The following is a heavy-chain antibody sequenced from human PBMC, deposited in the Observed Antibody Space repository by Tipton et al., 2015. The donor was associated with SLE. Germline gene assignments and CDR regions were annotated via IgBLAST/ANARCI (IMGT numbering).Heavy chain of an antibody. V-gene: IGHV3-23*03. CDR1: GFTFSSYV. J-gene: IGHJ3*02. D-gene: IGHD5-12*01. CDR3: AREGADILGSYDAVDI. Sequence: GSLRLSCAASGFTFSSYVMSWVHQAPGKGLEWVSLTYSNGRTYYSDSVKGRFTISRDNSKNTLYLQINSLRAEDTAVYYCAREGADILGSYDAVDIWGQVTTVSVSP. CDR2: TYSNGRT.